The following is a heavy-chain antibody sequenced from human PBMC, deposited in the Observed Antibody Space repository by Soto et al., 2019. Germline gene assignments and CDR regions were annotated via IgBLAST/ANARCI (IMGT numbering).Heavy chain of an antibody. CDR1: GYSFTCYW. CDR3: ARTKYYDSSGYPDY. CDR2: IYPGDSDT. J-gene: IGHJ4*02. V-gene: IGHV5-51*01. Sequence: ESLKLSRNGYGYSFTCYWLVGVRQMPGKGLEWMGIIYPGDSDTRYSPSFQGQVTISADKSISTAYLQWSSLKASDTAMYYCARTKYYDSSGYPDYWGQGTLVTVSS. D-gene: IGHD3-22*01.